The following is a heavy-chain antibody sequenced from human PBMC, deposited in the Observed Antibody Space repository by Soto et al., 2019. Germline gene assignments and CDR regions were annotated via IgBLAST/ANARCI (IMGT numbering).Heavy chain of an antibody. V-gene: IGHV3-9*01. D-gene: IGHD2-15*01. CDR3: AKDNCSGGSCYGPDAFDI. CDR2: ISWNSGSI. CDR1: GFTFDDYA. Sequence: GGSLRLSCAASGFTFDDYAMHWVRQAPGKGLEWVSGISWNSGSIGYADSVKGRFTISRDNAKNSLYLQMNSLRAEDTALYYCAKDNCSGGSCYGPDAFDIWGQGTMVTVSS. J-gene: IGHJ3*02.